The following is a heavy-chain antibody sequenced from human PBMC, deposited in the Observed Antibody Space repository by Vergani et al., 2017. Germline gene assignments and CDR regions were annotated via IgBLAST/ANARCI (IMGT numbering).Heavy chain of an antibody. J-gene: IGHJ5*02. CDR2: IYYSENK. Sequence: QLQLQESGPGLVKPSETLSLTCTVSGGSITYGAFYWGWIRQSPGKGLEWIGGIYYSENKFYNPSLESRVTLSIDTTKNQFSLKLNSVTAADTAVYYCARCFRDEGMIYGGTVENWFDPWGQRTHVTVSS. CDR1: GGSITYGAFY. V-gene: IGHV4-39*01. CDR3: ARCFRDEGMIYGGTVENWFDP. D-gene: IGHD3-22*01.